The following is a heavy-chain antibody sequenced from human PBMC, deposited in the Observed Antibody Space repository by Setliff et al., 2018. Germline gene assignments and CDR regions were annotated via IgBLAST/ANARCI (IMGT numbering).Heavy chain of an antibody. J-gene: IGHJ1*01. V-gene: IGHV5-51*01. CDR3: ASLQAAQYFQY. CDR1: GYSFTSNW. CDR2: IYPGDSET. Sequence: GESLKISCVGSGYSFTSNWIAWVRQMPGKGLDWMGIIYPGDSETRYSPSFQGRVTISVDKSISTAYLQWGSLRASDSAIYYCASLQAAQYFQYWGQGTLVTVSS.